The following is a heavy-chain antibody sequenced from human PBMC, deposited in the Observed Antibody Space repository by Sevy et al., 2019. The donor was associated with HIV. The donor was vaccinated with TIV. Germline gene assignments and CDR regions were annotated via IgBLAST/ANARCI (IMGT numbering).Heavy chain of an antibody. D-gene: IGHD3-10*01. J-gene: IGHJ5*02. CDR2: ISGSGGST. V-gene: IGHV3-23*01. CDR3: AKERTTMVRGVIIKPDNWFDP. CDR1: GFTFSSYA. Sequence: GGSLRLSCAASGFTFSSYAMSWVRQAPGKGLEWISAISGSGGSTYYADSVKGRFTISRDNSKNTLYLQMNSLRAEDTAVYYCAKERTTMVRGVIIKPDNWFDPWGQGTLVTVSS.